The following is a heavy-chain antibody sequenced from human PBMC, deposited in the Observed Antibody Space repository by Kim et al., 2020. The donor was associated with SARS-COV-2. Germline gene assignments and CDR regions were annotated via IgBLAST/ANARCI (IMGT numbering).Heavy chain of an antibody. CDR3: TRGSSWFLFDS. V-gene: IGHV4-30-4*01. J-gene: IGHJ4*01. D-gene: IGHD6-13*01. Sequence: SETLSLTCTVSGGSISSGDYYWSWIRQPPGKGLEWIGYIYDSGNTYSKPSLRSRVTISLDTSKNQFSLKLTSVTAADTAVYYCTRGSSWFLFDSWGHGNL. CDR1: GGSISSGDYY. CDR2: IYDSGNT.